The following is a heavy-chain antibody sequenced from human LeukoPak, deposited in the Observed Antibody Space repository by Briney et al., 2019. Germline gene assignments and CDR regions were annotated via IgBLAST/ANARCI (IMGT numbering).Heavy chain of an antibody. CDR2: IYHSGST. CDR1: GYSISSGYY. Sequence: SETLSLTCTVSGYSISSGYYWGWIRQPPGKGLEWIGSIYHSGSTYYNPSLKSRVTISVDTSKNQFSLKLSSVTAADTAVYYCARGLLSNWFDPWGQGTLVTVSS. D-gene: IGHD2/OR15-2a*01. CDR3: ARGLLSNWFDP. J-gene: IGHJ5*02. V-gene: IGHV4-38-2*02.